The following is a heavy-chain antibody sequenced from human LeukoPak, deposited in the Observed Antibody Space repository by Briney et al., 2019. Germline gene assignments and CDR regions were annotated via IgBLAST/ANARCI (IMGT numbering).Heavy chain of an antibody. J-gene: IGHJ4*02. CDR2: IYYSGST. CDR3: ASISARPDYYFDY. D-gene: IGHD6-6*01. CDR1: GYSISSSNW. Sequence: KPSDTLSLPCTVSGYSISSSNWWGWIRQPPGKGLEWIGYIYYSGSTYYNPSLKSRVTMSIDTSKNHFSLKLTSVTAVDTAVYYCASISARPDYYFDYWGQGTLVTVSS. V-gene: IGHV4-28*01.